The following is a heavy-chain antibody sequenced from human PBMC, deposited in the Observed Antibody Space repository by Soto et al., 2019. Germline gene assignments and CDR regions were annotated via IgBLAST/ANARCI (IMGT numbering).Heavy chain of an antibody. V-gene: IGHV1-69*01. D-gene: IGHD3-22*01. CDR1: GGTFSSYA. CDR2: IIPIFGTA. Sequence: QVQLVQSGAEVKKPGSSVMVSCKASGGTFSSYAISWVRQAPGQGLEWMGGIIPIFGTANYAQKFQGRVTITADESTSTAYMELSSLRSEDTAVYYCARDEGYYDISGYYYFWFDPWGQGTLVTVSS. CDR3: ARDEGYYDISGYYYFWFDP. J-gene: IGHJ5*02.